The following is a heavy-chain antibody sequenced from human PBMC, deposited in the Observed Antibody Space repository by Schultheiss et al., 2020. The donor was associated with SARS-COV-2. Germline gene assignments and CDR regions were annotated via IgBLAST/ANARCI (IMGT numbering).Heavy chain of an antibody. J-gene: IGHJ4*02. Sequence: SETLSLTCTVSGGSISSYYWSWIRQPAGKGLEWIGYIYYSGSTNYNPSLKSRVTISVDTSKNQFSLKLSSVTAADTAVYYCARSARYCSSTSCYRREAMVPYYFDYWGQGTLVTVSS. CDR1: GGSISSYY. CDR3: ARSARYCSSTSCYRREAMVPYYFDY. V-gene: IGHV4-59*01. D-gene: IGHD2-2*01. CDR2: IYYSGST.